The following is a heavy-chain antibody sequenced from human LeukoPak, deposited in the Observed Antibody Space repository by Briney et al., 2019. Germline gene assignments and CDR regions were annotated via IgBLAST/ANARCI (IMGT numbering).Heavy chain of an antibody. CDR3: ARGLYDSGDYYYGIRAYYFDQ. V-gene: IGHV4-34*01. CDR2: INHSGRS. D-gene: IGHD3-22*01. CDR1: GASFSGDY. Sequence: SETLSPTCAVSGASFSGDYWSWLRQPPGKGLEWIAEINHSGRSNFNPSLPGRVTISVDTSKNQFSLNLSSVTAADTARYYCARGLYDSGDYYYGIRAYYFDQWGQGTLVTVSS. J-gene: IGHJ4*02.